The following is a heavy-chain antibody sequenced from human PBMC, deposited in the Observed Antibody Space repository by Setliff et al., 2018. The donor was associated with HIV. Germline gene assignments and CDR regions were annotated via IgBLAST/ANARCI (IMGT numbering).Heavy chain of an antibody. J-gene: IGHJ4*02. CDR1: GYTFTDYG. V-gene: IGHV1-46*01. D-gene: IGHD2-15*01. CDR3: ARDVTWFPETGSTVACSGGSCDELDY. Sequence: ASVKVSCKASGYTFTDYGISWVRQAPGQGLEWMGIINPSGGSTSYAQKFQGRVTMTRDTSTSTVYMELSSLRSEDTAVYYCARDVTWFPETGSTVACSGGSCDELDYWGQGTLVTVSS. CDR2: INPSGGST.